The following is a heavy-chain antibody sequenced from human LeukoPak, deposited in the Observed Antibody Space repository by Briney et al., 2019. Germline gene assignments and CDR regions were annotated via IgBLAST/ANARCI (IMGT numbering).Heavy chain of an antibody. CDR1: GYTFTSYG. V-gene: IGHV1-18*01. J-gene: IGHJ1*01. CDR2: ISAYNGNT. CDR3: ARDPYCGGDCYSSREGLKYFQH. D-gene: IGHD2-21*02. Sequence: EASVKVSCKASGYTFTSYGISWVRQAPGQGLEWMGWISAYNGNTNYAQKLQGRVTMTTDTSTSTAYMELRSLGSDDTAVYHCARDPYCGGDCYSSREGLKYFQHWGQDTLVTVSS.